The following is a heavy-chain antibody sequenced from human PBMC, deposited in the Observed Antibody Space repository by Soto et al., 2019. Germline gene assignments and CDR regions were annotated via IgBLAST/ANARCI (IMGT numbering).Heavy chain of an antibody. Sequence: EVQLVPSGAELKKPGASLRISCRGHENNFTTFWINWVRQMPGKGLEWVGRIDPDDSHINYNPSLRGHVTISVDKSINTASLEWGSVKAPDSAMHYCATAMTLSAWGQGTLVTVS. CDR1: ENNFTTFW. CDR2: IDPDDSHI. V-gene: IGHV5-10-1*03. J-gene: IGHJ1*01. CDR3: ATAMTLSA.